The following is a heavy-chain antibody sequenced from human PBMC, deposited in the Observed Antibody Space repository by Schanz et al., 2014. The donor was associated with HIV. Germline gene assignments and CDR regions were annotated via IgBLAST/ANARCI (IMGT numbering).Heavy chain of an antibody. V-gene: IGHV3-49*05. CDR2: IRDRFYGGTA. Sequence: EVQLVESGGGLVKAGRSLRLSCTASGFTFADYVMNWFRQAPGKGLEWVGLIRDRFYGGTAEYAASVRGRFTISRDDSKSIAYLQMNSLKVEDTAVYFCVRLKTPITAFDSWGQGTLVTVSS. CDR1: GFTFADYV. J-gene: IGHJ4*02. D-gene: IGHD4-4*01. CDR3: VRLKTPITAFDS.